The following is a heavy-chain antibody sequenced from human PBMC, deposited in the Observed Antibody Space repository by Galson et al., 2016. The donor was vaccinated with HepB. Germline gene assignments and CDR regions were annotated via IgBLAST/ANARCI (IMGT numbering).Heavy chain of an antibody. J-gene: IGHJ4*02. V-gene: IGHV5-51*01. CDR2: IYPGDSAT. CDR3: ARRGIAVAGRGGIDY. CDR1: AYSFTSYW. D-gene: IGHD6-19*01. Sequence: QSGAEVKKPGESLRISCKGSAYSFTSYWIGWVRQMPGKGLEWMAMIYPGDSATRYSPSFQGQVTISADKSISTAYLQWSSLKASDTAMYYCARRGIAVAGRGGIDYWGQGTLVTVSS.